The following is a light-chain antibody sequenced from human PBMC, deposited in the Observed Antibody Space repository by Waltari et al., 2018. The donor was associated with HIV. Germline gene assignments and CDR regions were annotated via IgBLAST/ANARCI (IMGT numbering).Light chain of an antibody. CDR1: ALPKQF. CDR3: ESADDSGDHWV. J-gene: IGLJ3*02. Sequence: SYELTQPPSVSVSPGQTATITCSGDALPKQFASWYQQKAGQAPLMVIYKDNKRPSGIPDRLSGSMSGATVMLIISGVLPEDEAVYYCESADDSGDHWVFGGGTKLSVL. CDR2: KDN. V-gene: IGLV3-25*03.